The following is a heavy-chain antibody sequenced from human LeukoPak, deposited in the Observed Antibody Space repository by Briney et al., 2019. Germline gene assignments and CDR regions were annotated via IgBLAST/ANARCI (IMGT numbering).Heavy chain of an antibody. CDR1: GFTFSSYA. Sequence: GGSLRLSCAASGFTFSSYAMSWVRQAPGKGRGWVSAISGSGGRTYCADSGKGRFTISRDNSKNTLYLQMKSLRAEDTAVYYCAKVGQPVSRDFDYWGEGTLVTVSS. V-gene: IGHV3-23*01. J-gene: IGHJ4*02. CDR2: ISGSGGRT. CDR3: AKVGQPVSRDFDY.